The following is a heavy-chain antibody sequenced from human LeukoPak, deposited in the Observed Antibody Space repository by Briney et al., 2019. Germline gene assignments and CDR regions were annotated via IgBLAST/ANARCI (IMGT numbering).Heavy chain of an antibody. CDR1: GFTFSSYD. Sequence: GGSLRLSCAASGFTFSSYDMHWVRQATGKGLEWVSAIGTAGDTYYPGSVKGRFTISRENAKNSLYLQMNSLRAGDTAVYYCARAGYSSSWYGTYYYYGMDVWGQGTTVTVSS. V-gene: IGHV3-13*01. J-gene: IGHJ6*02. CDR2: IGTAGDT. CDR3: ARAGYSSSWYGTYYYYGMDV. D-gene: IGHD6-13*01.